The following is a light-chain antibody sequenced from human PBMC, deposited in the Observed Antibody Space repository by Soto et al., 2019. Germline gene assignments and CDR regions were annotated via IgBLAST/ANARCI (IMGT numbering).Light chain of an antibody. J-gene: IGLJ2*01. CDR1: SGDVGSYNY. CDR2: DVS. CDR3: SSYTTSNTLV. Sequence: QSALTQPASVSGSPGQSITISCTGTSGDVGSYNYVSWYQQHPGKAPKLMIYDVSDRPSGVSNRFSGSKSGNTASLTISGLQAEDEANYYCSSYTTSNTLVLGGGTKLTVL. V-gene: IGLV2-14*03.